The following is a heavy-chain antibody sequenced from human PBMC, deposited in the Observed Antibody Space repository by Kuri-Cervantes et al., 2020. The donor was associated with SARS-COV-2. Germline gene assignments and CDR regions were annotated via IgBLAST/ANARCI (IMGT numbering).Heavy chain of an antibody. V-gene: IGHV4-61*02. J-gene: IGHJ4*02. CDR3: ARESGTTGVDY. D-gene: IGHD1-1*01. Sequence: LRLSCTVSGGSISSGSYYWGWIRQPAGKGLEWIGRIYTSGSTNYNPSLKSRVTISVDTSKNQFSLKLSSVTAADTAVYYCARESGTTGVDYWGQGTLVTVSS. CDR1: GGSISSGSYY. CDR2: IYTSGST.